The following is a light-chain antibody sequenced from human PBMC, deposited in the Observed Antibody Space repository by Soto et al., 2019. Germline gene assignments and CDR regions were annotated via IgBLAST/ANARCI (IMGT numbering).Light chain of an antibody. J-gene: IGLJ1*01. CDR2: EVS. CDR3: TSYAGTDVHYV. Sequence: QSALTQPPSASGSPGQSVTISCPGTSSDVGYYNYVSWYQQYPGKAPKLLIYEVSKRPSGVPDRFSGSKSGNTASLTVFGLQAADEADYYCTSYAGTDVHYVFGTGTKVTVL. V-gene: IGLV2-8*01. CDR1: SSDVGYYNY.